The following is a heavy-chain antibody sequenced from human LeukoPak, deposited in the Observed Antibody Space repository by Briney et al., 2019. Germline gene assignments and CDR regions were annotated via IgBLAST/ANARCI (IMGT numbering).Heavy chain of an antibody. CDR2: ISYDGSNK. Sequence: AGGSLRLSCAASGFTFSSSAMHWVRQAPGKGLEWVAVISYDGSNKYYADSVKGRSTISRDNSKNTLYLQMNSLRAEDTAVYYCAAPYCSSTSCYTGYFDYWGQGTLVTVSS. J-gene: IGHJ4*02. V-gene: IGHV3-30*01. D-gene: IGHD2-2*02. CDR1: GFTFSSSA. CDR3: AAPYCSSTSCYTGYFDY.